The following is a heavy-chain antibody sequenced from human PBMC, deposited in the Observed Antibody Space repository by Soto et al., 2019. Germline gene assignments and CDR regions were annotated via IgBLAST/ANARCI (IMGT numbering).Heavy chain of an antibody. CDR1: GFSFSSYW. J-gene: IGHJ4*02. V-gene: IGHV3-74*01. CDR3: VRGRWELLPSD. Sequence: EVQLVESGGGLVQPGGSLRLSCEASGFSFSSYWMLWVRQDLGKGLLWVARVSPDGGGTSYADSVKGRFTIFRDNAKNTVYLQMNSLRVEDTAVYFCVRGRWELLPSDWGQGTLVTVSS. D-gene: IGHD4-17*01. CDR2: VSPDGGGT.